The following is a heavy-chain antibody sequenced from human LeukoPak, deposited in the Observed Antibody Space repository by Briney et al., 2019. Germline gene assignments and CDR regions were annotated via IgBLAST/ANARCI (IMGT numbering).Heavy chain of an antibody. D-gene: IGHD5-18*01. J-gene: IGHJ4*02. CDR3: ASHGRGTAMVPTKVDY. CDR1: GFTFSSYA. CDR2: IYSGGST. Sequence: GGSLRLSCAASGFTFSSYAMSWVRQAPGKGLEWVSVIYSGGSTYYADSVKGRFTISRDNSKNTLYLQMNSLRAEDTAVYYCASHGRGTAMVPTKVDYWGQGTLVTVSS. V-gene: IGHV3-53*01.